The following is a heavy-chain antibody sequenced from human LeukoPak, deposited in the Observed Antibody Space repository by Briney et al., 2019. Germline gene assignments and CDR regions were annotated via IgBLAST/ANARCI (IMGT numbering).Heavy chain of an antibody. CDR3: ARGVPSQYDFWSGYYTSRYYFDY. J-gene: IGHJ4*02. CDR2: IYYSGST. CDR1: GGSISSYY. D-gene: IGHD3-3*01. Sequence: SETLSLTCAVYGGSISSYYWSWIRQPPGKGLEWIGYIYYSGSTNYNPSLKSRVTISVDTSKNQFSLKLSSVTAADTAVYYCARGVPSQYDFWSGYYTSRYYFDYWGQGTLVTVSS. V-gene: IGHV4-59*08.